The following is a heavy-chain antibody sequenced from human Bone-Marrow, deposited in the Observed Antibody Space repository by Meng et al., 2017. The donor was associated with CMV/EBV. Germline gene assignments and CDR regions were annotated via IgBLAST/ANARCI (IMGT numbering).Heavy chain of an antibody. CDR2: IKSDGSST. D-gene: IGHD6-6*01. CDR1: GFTFSSYW. CDR3: TRGSSWSAY. J-gene: IGHJ4*02. V-gene: IGHV3-74*01. Sequence: GGSLRLSCAASGFTFSSYWMDWVRQAPGKGLVWVSRIKSDGSSTTYADSVKGRFIISRDNAKNTLYLQMNSLRAEDTAVYYCTRGSSWSAYWGQGKLVNVAS.